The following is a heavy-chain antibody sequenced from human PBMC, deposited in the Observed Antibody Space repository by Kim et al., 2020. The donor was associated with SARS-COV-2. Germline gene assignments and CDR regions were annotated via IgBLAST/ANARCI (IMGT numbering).Heavy chain of an antibody. V-gene: IGHV6-1*01. D-gene: IGHD6-6*01. J-gene: IGHJ4*02. Sequence: AVSVKSRITINPDTSKNQFSLQLNSVTPEDTAVYYCARFPTYSSSANFDYWGQGTLVTVSS. CDR3: ARFPTYSSSANFDY.